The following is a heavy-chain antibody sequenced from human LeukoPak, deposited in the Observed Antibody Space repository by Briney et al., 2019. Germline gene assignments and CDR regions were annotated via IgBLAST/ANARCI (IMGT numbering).Heavy chain of an antibody. Sequence: SETLSLTCTVSGGSISSSSYYWGWIRQPPGKGLEWIGSIYYSGSTYYNPSLKSRVTISVDTSKNQFSLKLSSVTAADTAVYYCARGSFRRGTIVGAPPRVCYFDYWGQGTLVTVSS. V-gene: IGHV4-39*01. D-gene: IGHD1-26*01. CDR1: GGSISSSSYY. J-gene: IGHJ4*02. CDR3: ARGSFRRGTIVGAPPRVCYFDY. CDR2: IYYSGST.